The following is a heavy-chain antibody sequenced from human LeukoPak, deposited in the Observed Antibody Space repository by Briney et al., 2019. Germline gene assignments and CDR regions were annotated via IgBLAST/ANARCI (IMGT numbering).Heavy chain of an antibody. CDR2: ISSSGSTI. CDR3: ARDRGGIVVQSAFDI. Sequence: GGSLRLSCAASGFTFSSYEMNWVRQAPGEGLEWVSYISSSGSTIYYADSVKGRFTISRDNAKNSLYLQMNSLRAEDTAVYYCARDRGGIVVQSAFDIWGQGTMVTVSS. D-gene: IGHD2-2*01. V-gene: IGHV3-48*03. J-gene: IGHJ3*02. CDR1: GFTFSSYE.